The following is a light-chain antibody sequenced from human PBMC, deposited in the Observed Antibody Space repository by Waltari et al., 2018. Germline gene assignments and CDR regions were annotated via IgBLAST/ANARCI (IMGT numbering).Light chain of an antibody. CDR3: AAWDDSLNGWV. CDR1: SSNLGTHT. J-gene: IGLJ3*02. CDR2: GNS. V-gene: IGLV1-44*01. Sequence: QAVLTQPPSASGTPGQRVTISCSGSSSNLGTHTVNWYQQPPGTAPKLRIYGNSPRPSGVPDRFSGSKSGAAASLAISGLQSEVEADYYCAAWDDSLNGWVFGGGTKLTVL.